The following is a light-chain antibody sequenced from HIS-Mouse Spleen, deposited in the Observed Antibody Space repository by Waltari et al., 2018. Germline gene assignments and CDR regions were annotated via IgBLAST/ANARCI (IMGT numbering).Light chain of an antibody. J-gene: IGLJ1*01. CDR3: SSYTSSNGV. Sequence: QSALTQPASVSGSPGQSIPISCTGTSSDVGVYNYVSWYQQHPGKAPKLMIYEVSNRPSGVSNRFSGSKSGNTASLTISGLQAEDEADYYCSSYTSSNGVFGTGTKVTVL. CDR1: SSDVGVYNY. V-gene: IGLV2-14*01. CDR2: EVS.